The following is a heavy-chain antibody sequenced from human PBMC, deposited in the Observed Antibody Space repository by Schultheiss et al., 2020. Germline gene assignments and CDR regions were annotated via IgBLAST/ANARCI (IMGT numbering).Heavy chain of an antibody. CDR2: IYPGDSDT. D-gene: IGHD6-6*01. Sequence: GESLKISCKGSGYSFTSQWIGWVRQMPGKGLEWIGIIYPGDSDTRYSPSFQGQVTISADKSISTAYLQWSSLKASDTAMYYCARGPRLWQLVRDPLGDYYYYGMDVWGQGTTVTVYS. CDR1: GYSFTSQW. CDR3: ARGPRLWQLVRDPLGDYYYYGMDV. J-gene: IGHJ6*02. V-gene: IGHV5-51*01.